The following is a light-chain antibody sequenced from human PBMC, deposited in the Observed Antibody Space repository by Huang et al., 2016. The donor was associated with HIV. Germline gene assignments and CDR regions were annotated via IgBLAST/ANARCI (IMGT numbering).Light chain of an antibody. CDR3: QQYNSYSRLT. CDR1: QRISSW. J-gene: IGKJ4*01. Sequence: DIQMTQSPSTLSASVGDRVTITCRASQRISSWLAWYQQKPGKAPKLRIYKASSLESGVPSRFSGSGSGTEFTLTISSLQPDDFATYYCQQYNSYSRLTFGGGTKVEIK. V-gene: IGKV1-5*03. CDR2: KAS.